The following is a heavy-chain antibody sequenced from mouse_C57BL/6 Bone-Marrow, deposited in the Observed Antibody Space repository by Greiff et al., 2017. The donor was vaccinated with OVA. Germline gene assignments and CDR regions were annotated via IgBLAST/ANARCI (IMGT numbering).Heavy chain of an antibody. Sequence: VQLQQSDAELVKPGASVKISCKVSGYTFTDHTIHWMKQRPEQGLEWIGYIYPRDGSTKYNEKFKGKATLTADKSSSTAYMPRNSLTSEDSAVYFCSRGGTGVDLYFDVWGTGTTVTVSS. CDR3: SRGGTGVDLYFDV. CDR1: GYTFTDHT. V-gene: IGHV1-78*01. CDR2: IYPRDGST. J-gene: IGHJ1*03. D-gene: IGHD1-1*01.